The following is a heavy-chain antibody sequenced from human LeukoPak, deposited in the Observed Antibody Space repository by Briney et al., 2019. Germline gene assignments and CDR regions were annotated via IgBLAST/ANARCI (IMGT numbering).Heavy chain of an antibody. V-gene: IGHV3-30*02. D-gene: IGHD6-13*01. Sequence: PGGSLRLSCAASGFSFSNYGMHWVRQAPGKGLEWVAYIRYDGSQKYYGDSVKGRFTISRDNSKNTVYLQMNSLRDEDTAVYYCARGGAGTHDDWGQGTLVTVSS. J-gene: IGHJ4*02. CDR1: GFSFSNYG. CDR3: ARGGAGTHDD. CDR2: IRYDGSQK.